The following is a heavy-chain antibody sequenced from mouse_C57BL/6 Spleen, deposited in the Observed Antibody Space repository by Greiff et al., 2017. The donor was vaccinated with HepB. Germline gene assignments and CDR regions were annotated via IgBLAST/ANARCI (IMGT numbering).Heavy chain of an antibody. J-gene: IGHJ3*01. Sequence: EVMLVESGTVLARPGASVKMSCKTSGYTFTSYWMHWVKQRPGQGLEWIGAIYPGNSDTSYNQKFKGKAKLTAVTSASTAYMELSSLTNEDSAVYYCTGSYDYDGGWFAYWGQGTLVTVSA. CDR3: TGSYDYDGGWFAY. D-gene: IGHD2-4*01. CDR2: IYPGNSDT. CDR1: GYTFTSYW. V-gene: IGHV1-5*01.